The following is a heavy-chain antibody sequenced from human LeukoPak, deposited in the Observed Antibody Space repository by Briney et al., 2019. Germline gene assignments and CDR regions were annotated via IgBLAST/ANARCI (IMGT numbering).Heavy chain of an antibody. CDR2: ITSSSSYV. Sequence: GGSLRLSCEASGFTFSTYNMNWVRQAPGKRLEWVSSITSSSSYVFYADSVKGRFTISRDNAKNSLYLQMNSLRAEDTAVYYCAGDRFYDYWGQGTLVTVSS. CDR3: AGDRFYDY. V-gene: IGHV3-21*01. D-gene: IGHD3-16*01. J-gene: IGHJ4*02. CDR1: GFTFSTYN.